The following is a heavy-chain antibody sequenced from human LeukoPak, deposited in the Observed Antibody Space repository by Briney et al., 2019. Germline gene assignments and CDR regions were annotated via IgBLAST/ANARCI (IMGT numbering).Heavy chain of an antibody. D-gene: IGHD4-11*01. V-gene: IGHV5-51*01. CDR3: ARHVTTVTTSWFDP. Sequence: GESLKISCKGSGYRFTDYWIGRVRQMPGKGLEWMGIIWPGDSNTRYSPSFQGQVTISADRSISTAYLQWNSLKASDTAMYYCARHVTTVTTSWFDPWGQGTLVTVSS. J-gene: IGHJ5*02. CDR2: IWPGDSNT. CDR1: GYRFTDYW.